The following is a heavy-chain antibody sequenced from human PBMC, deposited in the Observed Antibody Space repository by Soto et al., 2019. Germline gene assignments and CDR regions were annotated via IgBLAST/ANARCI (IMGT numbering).Heavy chain of an antibody. V-gene: IGHV1-18*04. CDR1: GYTFTSNS. D-gene: IGHD3-22*01. J-gene: IGHJ4*02. CDR3: ARVRGYDSSGYSPL. Sequence: ASVKVSCKASGYTFTSNSIGWVRQAPGQGLEWMGWINGYNGNTNYAQKLQGRVTMTTDTSTSTAYLELRSLRSDDTAVYYCARVRGYDSSGYSPLWGQGTLVTVSS. CDR2: INGYNGNT.